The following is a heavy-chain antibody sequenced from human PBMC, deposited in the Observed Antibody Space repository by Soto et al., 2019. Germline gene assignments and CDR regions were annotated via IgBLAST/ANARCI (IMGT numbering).Heavy chain of an antibody. Sequence: ETLSLTCAVYGGSFSGYYWSWIRQPPGKGLEWIGEINHSGSTNYNPSLKSRVTISVDTSKNQFSLKLSSVTAADTAVYYCARAKIAARNFDYWGQGTLVTVSS. CDR3: ARAKIAARNFDY. CDR2: INHSGST. D-gene: IGHD6-6*01. V-gene: IGHV4-34*01. CDR1: GGSFSGYY. J-gene: IGHJ4*02.